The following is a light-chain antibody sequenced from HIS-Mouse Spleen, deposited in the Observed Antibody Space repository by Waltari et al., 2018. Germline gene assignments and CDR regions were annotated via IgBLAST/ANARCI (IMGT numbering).Light chain of an antibody. J-gene: IGKJ5*01. CDR3: QQYGSSST. CDR2: GAS. V-gene: IGKV3-20*01. Sequence: IVLPPSPATLSLSPGERATLSCRASQSVSSSYLAWYQQRPCPAPMLLSYGASSRATGIPDRFSGSGSGTDFTFTISRLEPEDFAVYYCQQYGSSSTFGQGTRLEIK. CDR1: QSVSSSY.